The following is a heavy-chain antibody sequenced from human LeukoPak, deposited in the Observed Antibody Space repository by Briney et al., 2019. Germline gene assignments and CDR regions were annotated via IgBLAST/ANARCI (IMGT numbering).Heavy chain of an antibody. J-gene: IGHJ4*02. V-gene: IGHV3-33*08. D-gene: IGHD1-1*01. CDR2: IWYDGSNK. CDR3: AREKSGPFDY. Sequence: GRSLRLSCAASGFTFSSYAMHWVRQAPGKGLEWVAVIWYDGSNKYYADSVKGRFTISRDNSKNTLYLQMNSLRAEDTAVYYCAREKSGPFDYWGQGTLVTVSS. CDR1: GFTFSSYA.